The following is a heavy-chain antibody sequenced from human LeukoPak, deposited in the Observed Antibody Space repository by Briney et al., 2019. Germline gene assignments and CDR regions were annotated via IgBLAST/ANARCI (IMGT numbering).Heavy chain of an antibody. CDR2: IKYTGST. CDR3: ARAPAAAGTGGDY. V-gene: IGHV4-59*08. CDR1: GGSMSSYY. D-gene: IGHD6-13*01. Sequence: PSETLSLTCTVSGGSMSSYYWSWIRQPPGKGLEWIGYIKYTGSTSYNPSLKSRVTISVDTSKNQFSLKLSSVTAADTAVYYCARAPAAAGTGGDYWGQGTLVTVSS. J-gene: IGHJ4*02.